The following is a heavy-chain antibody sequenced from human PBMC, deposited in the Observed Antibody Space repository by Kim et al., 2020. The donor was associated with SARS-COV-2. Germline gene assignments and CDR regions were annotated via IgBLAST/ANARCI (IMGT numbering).Heavy chain of an antibody. CDR1: GGSFSGYY. J-gene: IGHJ6*02. CDR3: ARGVSGPTVVTLGLGYYYYYGMDV. CDR2: INHSGST. Sequence: SETLSLTCAVYGGSFSGYYWSWIRQPPGKGLEWIGEINHSGSTNYNPSLKSRVTISVDTSKNQFSLKLSSVTAADTAVYDCARGVSGPTVVTLGLGYYYYYGMDVWGQGTTVTVSS. V-gene: IGHV4-34*01. D-gene: IGHD4-17*01.